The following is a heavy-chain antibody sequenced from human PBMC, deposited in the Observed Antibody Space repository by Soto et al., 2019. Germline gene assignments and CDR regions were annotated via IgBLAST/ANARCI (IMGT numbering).Heavy chain of an antibody. CDR3: AGGMGSGTDYYYGMDV. Sequence: ASVKFSCTASGDTFSSYAISWVRQAPGQGLEWKGGIIPIFGTANYAQKFQGRVTITADKSTSTGYMELCSLRSEDTAVYYCAGGMGSGTDYYYGMDVWGQGTTVTVSS. CDR1: GDTFSSYA. D-gene: IGHD3-10*01. J-gene: IGHJ6*02. CDR2: IIPIFGTA. V-gene: IGHV1-69*06.